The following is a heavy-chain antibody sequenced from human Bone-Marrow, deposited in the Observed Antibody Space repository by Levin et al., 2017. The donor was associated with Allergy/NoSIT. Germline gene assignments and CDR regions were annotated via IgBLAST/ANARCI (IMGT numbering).Heavy chain of an antibody. CDR1: GFTFSSYA. V-gene: IGHV3-23*01. CDR3: ARDRGTSWQNWFDP. J-gene: IGHJ5*02. Sequence: AGGSLRLSCTASGFTFSSYAMSWVRQAPGKGLEWVSTISGGGASTYYADSVKGRFTISRDNSKSTLYLQMNSLRAEDTAIYYCARDRGTSWQNWFDPWGQGTLVTVSS. D-gene: IGHD6-13*01. CDR2: ISGGGAST.